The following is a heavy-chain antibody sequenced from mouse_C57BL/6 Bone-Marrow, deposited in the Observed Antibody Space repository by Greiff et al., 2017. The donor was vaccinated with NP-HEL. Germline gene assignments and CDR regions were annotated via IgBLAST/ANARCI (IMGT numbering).Heavy chain of an antibody. J-gene: IGHJ4*01. Sequence: EVKVEESEGGLVQPGSSMKLSCTASGFTFRDYYMAWVRQVPEKGLEWVANINYDGSSTYYLEALKSRFIISRDNAKNILYLQMSSLKSEDTATYYCAREGGLRRRTYAMDYWGQGTSVTVSS. CDR2: INYDGSST. D-gene: IGHD2-4*01. CDR1: GFTFRDYY. V-gene: IGHV5-16*01. CDR3: AREGGLRRRTYAMDY.